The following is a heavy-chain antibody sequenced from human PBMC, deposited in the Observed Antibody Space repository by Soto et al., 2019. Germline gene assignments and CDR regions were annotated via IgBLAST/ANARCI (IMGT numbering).Heavy chain of an antibody. CDR3: VTPGGLYGEGMAFDI. V-gene: IGHV3-64D*06. J-gene: IGHJ3*02. D-gene: IGHD4-17*01. CDR2: ISSNGGST. Sequence: GGSLRLSCSASGFTFSSYAMHWVRQAPGKGLEYVSAISSNGGSTYYADSVKGRFTISRDNSKNTLYLQMSSLRAEDTAVYYCVTPGGLYGEGMAFDIWGQGKMVTVSS. CDR1: GFTFSSYA.